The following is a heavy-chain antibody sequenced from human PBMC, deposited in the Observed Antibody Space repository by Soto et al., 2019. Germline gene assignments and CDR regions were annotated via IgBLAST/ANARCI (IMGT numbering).Heavy chain of an antibody. CDR1: GYTFTSYG. CDR3: ARGRYGDY. V-gene: IGHV1-18*01. Sequence: QVHLVQSGAEVKKPGASVKVSCKASGYTFTSYGITWVRQAPGQGLEWMGWISAHHGNTDYAQKLQGTVIVTRDTSTSTAYMELRSLISDDTAVYYCARGRYGDYWGQGALVTVSS. J-gene: IGHJ4*02. D-gene: IGHD1-1*01. CDR2: ISAHHGNT.